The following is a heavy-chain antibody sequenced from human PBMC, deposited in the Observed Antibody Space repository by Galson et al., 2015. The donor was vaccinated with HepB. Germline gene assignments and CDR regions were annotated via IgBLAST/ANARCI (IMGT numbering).Heavy chain of an antibody. D-gene: IGHD3-3*01. J-gene: IGHJ3*02. CDR2: ISYDGTDK. Sequence: SLRLSCAGPGFTFSSYGLHWVRQAPGKGLEWVALISYDGTDKNHADSVKGRFAISSDDSLNTLYLQMNSLRPEDTAVYYCAKPGVSHGFYDSLHMWGQGTMVTVSS. CDR1: GFTFSSYG. CDR3: AKPGVSHGFYDSLHM. V-gene: IGHV3-30*18.